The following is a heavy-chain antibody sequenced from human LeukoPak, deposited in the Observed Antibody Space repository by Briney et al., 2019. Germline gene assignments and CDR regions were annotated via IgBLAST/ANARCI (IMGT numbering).Heavy chain of an antibody. Sequence: GESLKIFCQGFEYNFANYWIAWVRQMPGKGLGVIVVIWSDDSTTEYSPPFQGQVTISADQSINTAYLHWSSLAASDPTMYYSARLCCGRARGLNTQCCSGFYVWGQGPTVTVS. V-gene: IGHV5-51*01. CDR1: EYNFANYW. J-gene: IGHJ6*02. CDR3: ARLCCGRARGLNTQCCSGFYV. CDR2: IWSDDSTT. D-gene: IGHD1/OR15-1a*01.